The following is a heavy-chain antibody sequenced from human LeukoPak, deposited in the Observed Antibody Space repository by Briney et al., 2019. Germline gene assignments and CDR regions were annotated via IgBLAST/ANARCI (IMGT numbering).Heavy chain of an antibody. V-gene: IGHV3-23*01. Sequence: PGGSLRLSCAASGFTFSSYAMNWVRQAPGKGLEWVSAVRGGDAGTSYADSVKGRFTISRDNSKNTLYLQMNSLRADDTAVYYCAKNRGGSYYSGSDCWGQGTLVTVSS. J-gene: IGHJ4*02. CDR2: VRGGDAGT. CDR3: AKNRGGSYYSGSDC. CDR1: GFTFSSYA. D-gene: IGHD1-26*01.